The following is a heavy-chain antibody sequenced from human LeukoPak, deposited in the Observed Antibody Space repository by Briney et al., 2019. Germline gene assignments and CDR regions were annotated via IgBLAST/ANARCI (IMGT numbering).Heavy chain of an antibody. CDR1: GYTFTNYG. J-gene: IGHJ4*02. D-gene: IGHD3-10*01. V-gene: IGHV1-18*01. Sequence: GASVNVSCKASGYTFTNYGIIWVRQAPGQGLEWMGWISGYNGNTNYAQKLQDRVTMTTDTSTSTAYMELRSLRSDDTAVYYCARSQTTYYYGSGSYYKDNFDYWGQGTLVTVSS. CDR2: ISGYNGNT. CDR3: ARSQTTYYYGSGSYYKDNFDY.